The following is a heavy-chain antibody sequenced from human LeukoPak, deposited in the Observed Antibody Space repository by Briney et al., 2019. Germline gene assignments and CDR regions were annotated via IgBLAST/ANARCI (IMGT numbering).Heavy chain of an antibody. D-gene: IGHD2-2*01. J-gene: IGHJ6*02. CDR3: ARALPPDIVVVPAARVGIDV. CDR2: IYHSGST. Sequence: PSETLSLTCAVSGGSIRSSNWWSWVRQPPGKGLEWIGEIYHSGSTNYNPSLKSRVTISVDKSKNQFSLELSSVTAADTAVYYCARALPPDIVVVPAARVGIDVWGQGTTVTVSS. CDR1: GGSIRSSNW. V-gene: IGHV4-4*02.